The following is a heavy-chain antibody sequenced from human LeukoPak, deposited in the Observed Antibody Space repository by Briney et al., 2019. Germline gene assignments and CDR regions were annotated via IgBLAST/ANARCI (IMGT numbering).Heavy chain of an antibody. CDR3: AKGTERYREVSSFDS. CDR2: INRGGGGT. D-gene: IGHD3-10*01. J-gene: IGHJ4*02. V-gene: IGHV3-23*01. Sequence: PGGSLRLSCAASGFTFTTFTMNWVRQAPGKGLEWVSAINRGGGGTYYADFVKGWFTISRDNSENTLYLQMNSLRAEDTATYYCAKGTERYREVSSFDSWGQGTQVTVSS. CDR1: GFTFTTFT.